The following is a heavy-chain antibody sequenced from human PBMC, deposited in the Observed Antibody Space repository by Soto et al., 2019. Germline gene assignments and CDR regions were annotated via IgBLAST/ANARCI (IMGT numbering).Heavy chain of an antibody. D-gene: IGHD2-21*01. J-gene: IGHJ6*02. CDR3: ARNALIGNADYGLDV. V-gene: IGHV3-74*01. CDR1: GFTFTSYW. CDR2: INNDGSST. Sequence: GGSLRLSCAASGFTFTSYWMHWVRQAPGKGLVWVSRINNDGSSTAYAYSVKGRFTISRDNAKSTLYLQVTSLRAEDTAVYYCARNALIGNADYGLDVWGQGTTVTVSS.